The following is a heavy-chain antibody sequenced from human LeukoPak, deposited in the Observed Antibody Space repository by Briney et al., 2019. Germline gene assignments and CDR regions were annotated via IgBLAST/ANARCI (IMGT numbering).Heavy chain of an antibody. Sequence: GGSLRLSCAASGFTFSSYWMSWVRQAPGKGLEWVANIKQDGGEKNYVDSVKGRFSISRDNAKKSLYLQMNSLRAEDTAVYYCARRGRFWTEYGYMDVWGTGTTVIVS. CDR3: ARRGRFWTEYGYMDV. CDR1: GFTFSSYW. D-gene: IGHD3/OR15-3a*01. CDR2: IKQDGGEK. J-gene: IGHJ6*03. V-gene: IGHV3-7*01.